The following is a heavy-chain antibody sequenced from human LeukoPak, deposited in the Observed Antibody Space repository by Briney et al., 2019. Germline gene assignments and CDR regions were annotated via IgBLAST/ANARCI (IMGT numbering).Heavy chain of an antibody. CDR3: TTDLVYPPLRKNY. CDR2: IKSKTDGGTT. J-gene: IGHJ4*02. CDR1: GFTFSNAW. Sequence: PGGSLRLSCAASGFTFSNAWMSWVRQAPGKGLEWVGRIKSKTDGGTTDYAAPVKGRFTISRDDSKNTLYLQMNSLKTEDTAVYYCTTDLVYPPLRKNYWGQGTLVTVSS. V-gene: IGHV3-15*01. D-gene: IGHD4-17*01.